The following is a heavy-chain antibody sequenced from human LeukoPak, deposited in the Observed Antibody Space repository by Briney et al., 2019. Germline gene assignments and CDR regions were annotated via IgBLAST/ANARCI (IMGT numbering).Heavy chain of an antibody. CDR1: GGSISSYY. CDR3: ARDGHSDTSRALDY. D-gene: IGHD5-12*01. CDR2: IYPSGST. V-gene: IGHV4-4*07. Sequence: SETLSLTCTVSGGSISSYYWSWIRQPAGKGPEWIGRIYPSGSTNYNPSLKSRVTMSVDTSKNHFSLNLSSVTAADTAVYYCARDGHSDTSRALDYWGQGTLVTVSS. J-gene: IGHJ4*02.